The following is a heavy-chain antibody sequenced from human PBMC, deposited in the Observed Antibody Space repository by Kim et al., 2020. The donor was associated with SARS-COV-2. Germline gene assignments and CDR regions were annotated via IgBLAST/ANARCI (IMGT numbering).Heavy chain of an antibody. V-gene: IGHV1-3*01. J-gene: IGHJ6*02. CDR2: INPTRGNT. D-gene: IGHD2-21*01. CDR1: GYTFTTYA. Sequence: ASVKVSCKASGYTFTTYAMQWVRQAPGQGLEWMGWINPTRGNTKYSDTFQGRVTITRDTSARTAYMELNSLRPEDTAVYYCARSVAIMPPGMDVWGQGTTVTFSS. CDR3: ARSVAIMPPGMDV.